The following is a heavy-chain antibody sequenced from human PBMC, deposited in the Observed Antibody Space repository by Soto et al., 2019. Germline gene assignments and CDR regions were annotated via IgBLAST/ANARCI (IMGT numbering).Heavy chain of an antibody. CDR2: ISSSSSDI. V-gene: IGHV3-21*01. J-gene: IGHJ6*02. CDR1: GFTFRSYT. CDR3: ASLVAAPSSFSSYYYGMDV. D-gene: IGHD6-6*01. Sequence: GGSLRLTCAASGFTFRSYTMDWVRQAPGKGLEWVSSISSSSSDIYYADSVKGRFTVSRDNAKNSLYLQMNSLRAEDTAVYYCASLVAAPSSFSSYYYGMDVWGQGTTVTVSS.